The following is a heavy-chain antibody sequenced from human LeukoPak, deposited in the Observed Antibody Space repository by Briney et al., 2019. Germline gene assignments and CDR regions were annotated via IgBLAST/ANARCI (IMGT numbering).Heavy chain of an antibody. V-gene: IGHV4-39*01. J-gene: IGHJ5*02. Sequence: SETLSLTCTVSGGSISSSSYYWGWIRQPPGKGLEWIGSIYYSGGTYYNPSLKSRVTISVDTSKNQFSLKLSSVTAADTAVYYCARHVPARVAARWFDPWGQGTLVTVSS. D-gene: IGHD2-15*01. CDR3: ARHVPARVAARWFDP. CDR1: GGSISSSSYY. CDR2: IYYSGGT.